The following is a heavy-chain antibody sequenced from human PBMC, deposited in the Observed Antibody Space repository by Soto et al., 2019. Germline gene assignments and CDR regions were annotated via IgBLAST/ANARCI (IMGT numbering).Heavy chain of an antibody. D-gene: IGHD6-19*01. CDR3: ARLTPLAVAGRVGIWFDP. CDR1: GGSISSYY. CDR2: IYYSGST. J-gene: IGHJ5*02. Sequence: PWETLSLTCTVSGGSISSYYWSWIRQPPGKGLEWIGYIYYSGSTNYNPSLKSRVTISVDTSKNQFSLKLSSVTAADTAVYYCARLTPLAVAGRVGIWFDPWGQGTLVTVSS. V-gene: IGHV4-59*01.